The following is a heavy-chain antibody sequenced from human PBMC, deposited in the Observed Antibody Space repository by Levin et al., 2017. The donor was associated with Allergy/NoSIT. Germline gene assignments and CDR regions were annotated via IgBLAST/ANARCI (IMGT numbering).Heavy chain of an antibody. D-gene: IGHD3-3*01. CDR3: ARDHELIFGVALYYYYMDV. Sequence: ASVKVSCKASGYTFTSYGISWARQAPGQGLEWMGWISAYNGNTNYAQKLQGRVTMTTDTSTSTAYMELRSLRSDDTAVYYCARDHELIFGVALYYYYMDVWGKGTTVTVSS. CDR2: ISAYNGNT. V-gene: IGHV1-18*01. CDR1: GYTFTSYG. J-gene: IGHJ6*03.